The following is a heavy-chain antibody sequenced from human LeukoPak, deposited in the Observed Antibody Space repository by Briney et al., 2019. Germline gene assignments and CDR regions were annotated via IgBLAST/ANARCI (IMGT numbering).Heavy chain of an antibody. D-gene: IGHD2-2*01. CDR1: GGSISSYY. CDR3: SRVEYQLLPNDY. J-gene: IGHJ4*02. V-gene: IGHV4-59*03. Sequence: SETLSLTCTVSGGSISSYYWSWIRQPPGKGLEWIGYIYYSGGTNYNPSLKSRVTISVDTSTSTVYMELSSLGSEDTAVYYCSRVEYQLLPNDYWGQGTLVTVSS. CDR2: IYYSGGT.